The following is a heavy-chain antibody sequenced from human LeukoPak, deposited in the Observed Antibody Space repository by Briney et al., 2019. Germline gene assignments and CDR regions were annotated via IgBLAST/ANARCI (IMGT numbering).Heavy chain of an antibody. D-gene: IGHD6-19*01. J-gene: IGHJ4*02. Sequence: GASVKVSCKASGYTFTGYYMHWVRQAPGQGLEWMGWINPNSGGTNYAQKFQGRVTMTRDTSISTAYMELSRLRSDDTAVYYCAKDASGWYRGEAYFDYWGQGTLVTVSS. CDR3: AKDASGWYRGEAYFDY. V-gene: IGHV1-2*02. CDR2: INPNSGGT. CDR1: GYTFTGYY.